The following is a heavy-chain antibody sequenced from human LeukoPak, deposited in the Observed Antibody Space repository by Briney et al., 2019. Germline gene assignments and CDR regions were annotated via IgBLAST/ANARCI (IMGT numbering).Heavy chain of an antibody. Sequence: SETLSLTCSVSGYSISSGYYWGWTRQSPGKGLEWIGSIYQSGSTYYNPSLKSRVTISVDTSKNQFSLKLSSVSAADTAVYYCARWPRGFIWFGELSHDWGQGTLVTVSS. D-gene: IGHD3-10*01. V-gene: IGHV4-38-2*02. CDR2: IYQSGST. CDR3: ARWPRGFIWFGELSHD. J-gene: IGHJ4*02. CDR1: GYSISSGYY.